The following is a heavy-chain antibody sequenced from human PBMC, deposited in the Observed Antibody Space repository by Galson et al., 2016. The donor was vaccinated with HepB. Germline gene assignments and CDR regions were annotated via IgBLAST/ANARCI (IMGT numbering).Heavy chain of an antibody. CDR1: GFTVSGTY. CDR2: LFSSGAS. V-gene: IGHV3-53*01. J-gene: IGHJ3*01. CDR3: EAYSDPFDV. Sequence: SLRLSCAASGFTVSGTYMSWARQAPGKGLQWVSSLFSSGASFYTESLRGRFTVSRDTSTNTLYLQMNSLRADDSAVYYCEAYSDPFDVWGQGTAVTV. D-gene: IGHD3-16*01.